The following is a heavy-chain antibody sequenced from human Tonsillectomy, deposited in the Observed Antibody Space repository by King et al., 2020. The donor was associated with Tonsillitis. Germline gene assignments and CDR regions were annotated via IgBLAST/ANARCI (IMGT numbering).Heavy chain of an antibody. CDR1: GFTFSSYS. V-gene: IGHV3-48*02. CDR3: ARASGAYCGGDCYLPGEYFQH. CDR2: ITSSSSTI. J-gene: IGHJ1*01. Sequence: VQLVESGGGLVQPGGSLRLSCAVSGFTFSSYSMNWVRQAPGKGLEWVSYITSSSSTIYYADSVKGRFTISRDNAKNSLYLQMNSLRDEDTAVYYCARASGAYCGGDCYLPGEYFQHWGQGTLVTVSS. D-gene: IGHD2-21*02.